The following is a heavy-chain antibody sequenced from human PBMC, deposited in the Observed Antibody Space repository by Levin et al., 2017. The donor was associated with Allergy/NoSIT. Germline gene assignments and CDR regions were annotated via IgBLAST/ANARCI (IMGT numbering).Heavy chain of an antibody. CDR2: INADGSVA. CDR3: VRFLQEDCNSRDCMDF. V-gene: IGHV3-74*01. J-gene: IGHJ4*01. D-gene: IGHD2/OR15-2a*01. CDR1: GLTFSDYW. Sequence: GGSLRLSCAVSGLTFSDYWMHWVRQLPGKGLQWVARINADGSVANYTDSVRGRFTISRDNAKSTLFLQLNSLSAEDTAVYYCVRFLQEDCNSRDCMDFWGHGTQVTVSS.